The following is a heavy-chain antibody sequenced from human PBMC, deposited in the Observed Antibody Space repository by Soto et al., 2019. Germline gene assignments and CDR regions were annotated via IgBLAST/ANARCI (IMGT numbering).Heavy chain of an antibody. J-gene: IGHJ4*02. V-gene: IGHV4-30-2*01. CDR1: GASITYGGYS. D-gene: IGHD1-26*01. CDR2: INHLETT. CDR3: ARGGGSDSFDY. Sequence: LSLTCTVSGASITYGGYSWSWIRQTPGKGLEWIGYINHLETTFYNPSFESRLTLSIDRAKNQFSLNLNSMSAADRAVYFCARGGGSDSFDYWGQGILVTVSS.